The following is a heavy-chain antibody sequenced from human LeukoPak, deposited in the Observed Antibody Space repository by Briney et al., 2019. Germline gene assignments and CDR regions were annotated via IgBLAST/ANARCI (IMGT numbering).Heavy chain of an antibody. Sequence: GGSLSLSCAASGFTLSTYGMHWVRQAPGKGPEWVAVISNDGSNKYHAESVRGRFTISRVNSKNTLYLQMNSLRAEDTAVYYCTKDAGHCSGGSCYRQDYWGQGTLVTVSS. CDR3: TKDAGHCSGGSCYRQDY. V-gene: IGHV3-30*18. J-gene: IGHJ4*02. D-gene: IGHD2-15*01. CDR2: ISNDGSNK. CDR1: GFTLSTYG.